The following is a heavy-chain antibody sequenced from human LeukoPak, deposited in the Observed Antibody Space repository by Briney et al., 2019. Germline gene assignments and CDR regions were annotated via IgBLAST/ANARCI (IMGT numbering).Heavy chain of an antibody. CDR3: ARNQDYGGFDF. V-gene: IGHV3-66*01. CDR2: IYSGGGT. Sequence: PGGSLRLSSAASGFTVSSNSMRWVRQAPGKGLEWVSVIYSGGGTYYADSVKGRFTVSRDNSKNTLYLQMNRLRVDDTAMYYCARNQDYGGFDFWGQGTLVTVSS. D-gene: IGHD4-23*01. J-gene: IGHJ4*02. CDR1: GFTVSSNS.